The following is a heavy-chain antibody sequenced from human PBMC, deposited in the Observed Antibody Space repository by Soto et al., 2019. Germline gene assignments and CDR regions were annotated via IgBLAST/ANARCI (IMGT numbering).Heavy chain of an antibody. CDR1: GFTFSSYW. CDR2: IKQDGSEK. V-gene: IGHV3-7*01. D-gene: IGHD3-3*01. Sequence: PGGSLRLSCAASGFTFSSYWMSWVRQAPGKGLEWVANIKQDGSEKYYVDSVKGRFTISRDNAKNSLYLQMISLRAEDTAVYYCARLGGEYYDFWSGYYYYYYYYMDVWGKGTTVTVSS. CDR3: ARLGGEYYDFWSGYYYYYYYYMDV. J-gene: IGHJ6*03.